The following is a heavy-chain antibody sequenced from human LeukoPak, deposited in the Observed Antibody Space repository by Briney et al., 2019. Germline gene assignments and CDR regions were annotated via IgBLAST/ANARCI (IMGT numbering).Heavy chain of an antibody. Sequence: SETLSLTCAVYGGSFSGYYWSWIRQPPGKGLEWIGEINHSGSTNYNPSLKSRVTISVDTSKNQFSLKLSSVTAADTAVYYCARLVAAENYFDYWGQGTLVTVSS. J-gene: IGHJ4*02. CDR3: ARLVAAENYFDY. D-gene: IGHD3-9*01. V-gene: IGHV4-34*01. CDR1: GGSFSGYY. CDR2: INHSGST.